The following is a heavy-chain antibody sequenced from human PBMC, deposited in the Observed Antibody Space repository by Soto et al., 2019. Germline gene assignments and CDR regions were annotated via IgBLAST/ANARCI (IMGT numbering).Heavy chain of an antibody. CDR2: ISSSGSTI. CDR1: GFTFSSYE. CDR3: ARARFRGQRWLQLVRYHYYGMDV. J-gene: IGHJ6*02. Sequence: EVQLVESGGGLVQPGGSLRLSCAASGFTFSSYEMNWVRQAPGKGLEWVSYISSSGSTIYYADSVKGRFTISRDNSKNSLYLQMNSLRAEDTAVYYCARARFRGQRWLQLVRYHYYGMDVWGQGTTVTVSS. D-gene: IGHD5-12*01. V-gene: IGHV3-48*03.